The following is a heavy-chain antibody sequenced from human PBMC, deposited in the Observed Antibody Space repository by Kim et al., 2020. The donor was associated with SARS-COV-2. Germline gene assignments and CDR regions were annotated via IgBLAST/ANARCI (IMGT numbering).Heavy chain of an antibody. D-gene: IGHD2-2*01. CDR3: ARHMRGGKKVVPAAMDY. Sequence: SETLSLTCTVSGGSISSYYWSWIRQPPGKGLEWIGYIYYSGSTNYNPSLKSRVTISVDTSKNQFSLKLSSVTAADTAVYYCARHMRGGKKVVPAAMDYWGQGTLVTVSS. CDR1: GGSISSYY. V-gene: IGHV4-59*01. J-gene: IGHJ4*02. CDR2: IYYSGST.